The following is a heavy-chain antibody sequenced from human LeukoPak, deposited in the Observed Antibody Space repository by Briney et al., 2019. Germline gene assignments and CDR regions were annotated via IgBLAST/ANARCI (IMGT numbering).Heavy chain of an antibody. CDR3: ARVGTMVRGVITVRGWFDP. J-gene: IGHJ5*02. V-gene: IGHV4-59*01. Sequence: SETLSLTRTVSGGSISSYYWSWIRQPPGKGLEWIGYIYYSGSTNYNPSLKSRVTISVDTSKNQFSLKLSSVAAADTAVYYCARVGTMVRGVITVRGWFDPWGQGTLVTVSS. CDR2: IYYSGST. CDR1: GGSISSYY. D-gene: IGHD3-10*01.